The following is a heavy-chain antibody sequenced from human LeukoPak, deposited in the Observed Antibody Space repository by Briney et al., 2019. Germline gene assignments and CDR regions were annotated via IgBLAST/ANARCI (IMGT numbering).Heavy chain of an antibody. CDR2: IIPMFGTA. CDR3: ASGTTHIVVVPATLRNYYFDY. D-gene: IGHD2-2*01. CDR1: GGTFTSYE. J-gene: IGHJ4*02. Sequence: GASVKVSCKASGGTFTSYEISWVRQAPGQGLEWMGGIIPMFGTAKYAQKFQGRVTITTDKSTSTAYMELSSLTSEDTAVYYCASGTTHIVVVPATLRNYYFDYWGQGTLVTVSS. V-gene: IGHV1-69*05.